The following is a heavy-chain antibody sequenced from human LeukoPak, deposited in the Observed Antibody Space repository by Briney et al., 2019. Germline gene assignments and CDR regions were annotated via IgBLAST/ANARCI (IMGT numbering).Heavy chain of an antibody. D-gene: IGHD4-17*01. CDR2: IIPIFGTA. CDR3: ARSTYGDYVHDAFDI. J-gene: IGHJ3*02. Sequence: SVKVSCKASGGTFSSYAISWVRQAPGQGLEWMGRIIPIFGTANYAQKFQGRVTITTDESTSTAYMELSSLRSEDTAVYYCARSTYGDYVHDAFDIWGQGTMITVSS. CDR1: GGTFSSYA. V-gene: IGHV1-69*05.